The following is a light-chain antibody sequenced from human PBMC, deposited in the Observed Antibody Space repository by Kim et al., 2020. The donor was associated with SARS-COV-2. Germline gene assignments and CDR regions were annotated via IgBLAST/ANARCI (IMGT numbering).Light chain of an antibody. J-gene: IGLJ3*02. CDR3: NSRDSSGNRV. Sequence: ALGQTVRNTCQGDSLRSYYASWYQQKPGQAPVLVIYGKNNRPSGIPDRFSGSSSGNKASLTITGAQAEDEADYYCNSRDSSGNRVFGGGTQLTV. CDR2: GKN. CDR1: SLRSYY. V-gene: IGLV3-19*01.